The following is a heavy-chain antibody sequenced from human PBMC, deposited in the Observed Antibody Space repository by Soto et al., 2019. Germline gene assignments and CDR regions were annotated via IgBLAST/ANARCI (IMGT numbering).Heavy chain of an antibody. CDR1: GFNFSDYY. CDR2: ISTSGTYT. CDR3: ARDSSPYYGGRKDFAAFDI. D-gene: IGHD4-17*01. Sequence: QVQLVESGGGLVKPGGSQRLSCAASGFNFSDYYMSWIRQAPGKGLEWVSYISTSGTYTSYADSVKGRFTVSRDNAKNSLFLLMNSLRDEDTAVYFCARDSSPYYGGRKDFAAFDIWGQGTMVTVSS. V-gene: IGHV3-11*06. J-gene: IGHJ3*02.